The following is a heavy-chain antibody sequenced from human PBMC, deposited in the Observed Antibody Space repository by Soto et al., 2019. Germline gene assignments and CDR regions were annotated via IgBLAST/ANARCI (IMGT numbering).Heavy chain of an antibody. J-gene: IGHJ4*02. V-gene: IGHV4-38-2*01. D-gene: IGHD3-16*01. CDR1: GYSISTGFN. Sequence: PSETLSLTCAVSGYSISTGFNWAWIRQPPGKGLEWIGSIYHSRSTYYNLSFKSRVTISSDASKNQISMKLSSVTAADTALYYCARYWGTCFYQLDSWVQGTMVAIYS. CDR2: IYHSRST. CDR3: ARYWGTCFYQLDS.